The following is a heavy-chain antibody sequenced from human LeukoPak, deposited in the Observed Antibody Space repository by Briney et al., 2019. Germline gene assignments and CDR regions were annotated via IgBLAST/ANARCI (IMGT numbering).Heavy chain of an antibody. J-gene: IGHJ3*02. V-gene: IGHV1-2*04. CDR2: INPNSGGT. Sequence: GASVKVSCKASGYTFTCYYMHWVRQAPGQGLEWMGWINPNSGGTNYAQKFQGWVTMTRDTSISTAYMELSRLRSDDTAVYYCARDKWELPLDAFDIWGQGTMVTVSS. D-gene: IGHD1-26*01. CDR3: ARDKWELPLDAFDI. CDR1: GYTFTCYY.